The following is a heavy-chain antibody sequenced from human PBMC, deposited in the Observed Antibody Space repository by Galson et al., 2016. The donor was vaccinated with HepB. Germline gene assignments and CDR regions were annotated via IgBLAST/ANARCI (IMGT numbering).Heavy chain of an antibody. V-gene: IGHV2-5*01. CDR1: GFSLTTSGVG. CDR2: IYWSDDK. J-gene: IGHJ4*02. Sequence: PALVKPTQTLTLTCTFSGFSLTTSGVGVGWIRQPPGKALEWLALIYWSDDKHYNPSLKSRLTITKDTSENQVVLTMTNMDPVDTGTYYCAHTWGRIAAAGTPFFDYWGQGTLVTVSP. D-gene: IGHD6-13*01. CDR3: AHTWGRIAAAGTPFFDY.